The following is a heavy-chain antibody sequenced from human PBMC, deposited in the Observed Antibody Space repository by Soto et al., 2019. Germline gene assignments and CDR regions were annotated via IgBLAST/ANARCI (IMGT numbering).Heavy chain of an antibody. Sequence: EVQLVESGGGLIQPGGSLRLSCAASGFTVSSNYMSWVHQAPGKGLEWVSVIYSGGSTYYADSVKGRFTISRDNSKNTLYLQMNSLRAEDTAVYYCARTSSTSYGYYYYYGMDVWGQGTTVTVSS. V-gene: IGHV3-53*01. CDR3: ARTSSTSYGYYYYYGMDV. D-gene: IGHD5-18*01. CDR1: GFTVSSNY. CDR2: IYSGGST. J-gene: IGHJ6*02.